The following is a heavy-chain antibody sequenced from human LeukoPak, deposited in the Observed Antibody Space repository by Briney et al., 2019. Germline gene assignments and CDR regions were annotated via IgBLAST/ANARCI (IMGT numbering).Heavy chain of an antibody. CDR1: GFTFDDYA. V-gene: IGHV3-9*01. CDR2: ISWNSGSI. D-gene: IGHD6-19*01. J-gene: IGHJ4*02. Sequence: GGSLRLSCAASGFTFDDYAMHWVRQAPGKGLEWVSGISWNSGSIDYADSVKGRFTISRDNAKNSLYLQMNSLRAEDTAVYYCARDGGDSSGWYEGGFDYWGQGTLVTVSS. CDR3: ARDGGDSSGWYEGGFDY.